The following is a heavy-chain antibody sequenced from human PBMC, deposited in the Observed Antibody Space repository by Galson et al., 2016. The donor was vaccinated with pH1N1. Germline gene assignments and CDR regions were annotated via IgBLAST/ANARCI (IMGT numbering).Heavy chain of an antibody. D-gene: IGHD3-22*01. CDR2: ISRNSGSI. Sequence: SLRLSCAASGFTFSSYPMNWVRQAPGKGLEWVASISRNSGSIYYRDTVKGRFTISRDNAKNSLFLQMNTLRAEDTAVYFCAREDSNGYGYFDYWGQGTLVTVSS. CDR3: AREDSNGYGYFDY. CDR1: GFTFSSYP. V-gene: IGHV3-21*01. J-gene: IGHJ4*02.